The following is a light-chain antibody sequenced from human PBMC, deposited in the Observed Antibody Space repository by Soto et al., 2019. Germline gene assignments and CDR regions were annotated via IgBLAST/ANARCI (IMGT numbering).Light chain of an antibody. Sequence: QSALTQPPSVSGSPGQSVTISCTGTSSDVGNYNRVSWYQQPPGTAPKLMIYEVSYRPSGVPDRFSGSKSGNTASLTISGLQPEDEADYYCSSYTSSSTLVFGGGTKVTVL. CDR3: SSYTSSSTLV. CDR2: EVS. CDR1: SSDVGNYNR. J-gene: IGLJ2*01. V-gene: IGLV2-18*02.